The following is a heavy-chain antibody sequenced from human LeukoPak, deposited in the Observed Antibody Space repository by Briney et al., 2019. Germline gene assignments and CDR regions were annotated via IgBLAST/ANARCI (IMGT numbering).Heavy chain of an antibody. D-gene: IGHD2-15*01. CDR2: ISAYNGNT. Sequence: ASVKHSCKASGYIFTTYGISWVRQAPGQGLEWMGWISAYNGNTNSAQKFQGRVTMTTDTSTSTAYMELRSLRFDDTAVYYCARDRRAYCSGGSCDSGSDYWGQGTLVTVSS. V-gene: IGHV1-18*01. J-gene: IGHJ4*02. CDR3: ARDRRAYCSGGSCDSGSDY. CDR1: GYIFTTYG.